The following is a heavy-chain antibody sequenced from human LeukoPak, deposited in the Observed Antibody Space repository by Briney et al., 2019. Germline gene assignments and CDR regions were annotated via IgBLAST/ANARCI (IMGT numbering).Heavy chain of an antibody. J-gene: IGHJ6*02. V-gene: IGHV1-2*02. Sequence: ASVKVSCKASGYTLTGYYMHWVRQAPGQGLEWMGWINPNSGGTNYAQKFQGRVTMTRDTSISTAYMELSRLRSDDTAVYYCARSHPIVVVVAASYYYGMDVWGQGTTVTVSS. CDR2: INPNSGGT. CDR3: ARSHPIVVVVAASYYYGMDV. D-gene: IGHD2-15*01. CDR1: GYTLTGYY.